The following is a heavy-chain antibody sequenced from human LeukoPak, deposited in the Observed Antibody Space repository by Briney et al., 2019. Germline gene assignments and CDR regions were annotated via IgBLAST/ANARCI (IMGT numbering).Heavy chain of an antibody. CDR2: IYHSGST. CDR3: ARALGYCSTSCYTPIDY. CDR1: GGSISSYY. J-gene: IGHJ4*02. V-gene: IGHV4-38-2*02. D-gene: IGHD2-2*02. Sequence: SETLSLTCTVSGGSISSYYWSWIRQPPGKGLEWIGSIYHSGSTYYNPSLKSRVTISVDTSKNQFSLTLSSVTAADTAVYYCARALGYCSTSCYTPIDYWGQGTLVTVSS.